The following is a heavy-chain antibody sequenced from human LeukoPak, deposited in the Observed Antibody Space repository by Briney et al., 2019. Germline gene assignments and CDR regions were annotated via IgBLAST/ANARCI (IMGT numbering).Heavy chain of an antibody. Sequence: GESLKISCKASGYSFTNYWIGWVRQMPGKGLEWMAIIYPGDSDTRYSPSFQGQVTISADKSISTAYLQWSGLKASDTAMYYCARRAYGDRNWFGSWGQGTLVTVSS. J-gene: IGHJ5*01. CDR3: ARRAYGDRNWFGS. CDR1: GYSFTNYW. CDR2: IYPGDSDT. V-gene: IGHV5-51*01. D-gene: IGHD4-17*01.